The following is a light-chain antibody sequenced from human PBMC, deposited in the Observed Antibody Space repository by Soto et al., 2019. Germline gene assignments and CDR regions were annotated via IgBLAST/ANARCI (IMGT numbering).Light chain of an antibody. J-gene: IGKJ1*01. CDR3: QQYYTLPTWT. Sequence: DIVMTQSPGSLAVSLGERATINCRSSQSVFYSFNNKSYLAWYQQKPGQPPKLLLYWASTRESGVPDRVSGSGSWIDFTLTIISLQTEDAAVYYCQQYYTLPTWTFGQGTKVEIK. V-gene: IGKV4-1*01. CDR2: WAS. CDR1: QSVFYSFNNKSY.